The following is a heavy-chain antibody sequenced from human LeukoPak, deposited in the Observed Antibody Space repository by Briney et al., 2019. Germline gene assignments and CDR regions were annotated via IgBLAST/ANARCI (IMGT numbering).Heavy chain of an antibody. CDR2: INHSGST. V-gene: IGHV4-34*01. J-gene: IGHJ3*02. D-gene: IGHD3-22*01. CDR3: AREGYDSSGYYSSGAFDI. Sequence: PSETLSLTCAVYGGSFSGYYWSWIRQPPGKGLEWIGEINHSGSTNYNPSLKSRVTISVDTSKNQFSLKLSSVTAADTAVYYCAREGYDSSGYYSSGAFDIWGQGTMVTVSS. CDR1: GGSFSGYY.